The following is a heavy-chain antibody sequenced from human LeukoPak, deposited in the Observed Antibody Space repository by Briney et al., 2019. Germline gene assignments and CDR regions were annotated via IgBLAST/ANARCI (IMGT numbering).Heavy chain of an antibody. Sequence: ASVKVSCKASGYTFTSYGISWVRQAPGQGLEWMGWISAYNGNTNYAQKLQGRVTMATDTSTSTAYMELRSLRSDDTAVYYCARDRARVTPRKRADAFDIWGQGTMVTVSS. D-gene: IGHD4-11*01. CDR3: ARDRARVTPRKRADAFDI. V-gene: IGHV1-18*01. J-gene: IGHJ3*02. CDR1: GYTFTSYG. CDR2: ISAYNGNT.